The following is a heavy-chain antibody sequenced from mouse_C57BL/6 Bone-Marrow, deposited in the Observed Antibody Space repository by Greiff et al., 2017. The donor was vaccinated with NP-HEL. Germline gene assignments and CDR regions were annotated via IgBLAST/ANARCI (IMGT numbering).Heavy chain of an antibody. V-gene: IGHV5-9*04. CDR3: ARHDDWDGFAY. D-gene: IGHD4-1*01. CDR1: GFTFSSYT. CDR2: ISGGGGNT. Sequence: EVQLVESGGGLVKPGGSLKLSCAASGFTFSSYTMSWVRQTPEKRLEWVATISGGGGNTYYPDSVKGRFTISRDNAKNTLYLQMSSLRSEDTAVYYCARHDDWDGFAYWGQGTLVTVSA. J-gene: IGHJ3*01.